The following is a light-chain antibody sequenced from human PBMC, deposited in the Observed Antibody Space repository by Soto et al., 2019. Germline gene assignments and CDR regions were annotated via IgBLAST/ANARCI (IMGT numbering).Light chain of an antibody. CDR2: EVF. J-gene: IGLJ1*01. CDR3: DSNVGLNTYV. V-gene: IGLV2-23*02. Sequence: QSALTQPASVSGSPGQSITISCTGTSSDVGTYNLVSWYQQHPGKVPKLIIYEVFKRPSGVSDRFSGSKSGNTASLTISGLQAEDEADYHCDSNVGLNTYVFGTGTKLTVL. CDR1: SSDVGTYNL.